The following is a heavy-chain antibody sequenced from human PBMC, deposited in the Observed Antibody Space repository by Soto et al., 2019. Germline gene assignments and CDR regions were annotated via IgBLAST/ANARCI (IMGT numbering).Heavy chain of an antibody. Sequence: GGSLRLSCVASGFPFSNFAMSWVRQAPGKGLEWTSIIDGPTDTAFYADSVKGRFTVSRDNSKSTLFLQLNSLRAEDTAVYYCAKHEGFTWNYVLDFWGQGVPVTVSS. CDR1: GFPFSNFA. CDR2: IDGPTDTA. V-gene: IGHV3-23*01. D-gene: IGHD1-7*01. J-gene: IGHJ4*02. CDR3: AKHEGFTWNYVLDF.